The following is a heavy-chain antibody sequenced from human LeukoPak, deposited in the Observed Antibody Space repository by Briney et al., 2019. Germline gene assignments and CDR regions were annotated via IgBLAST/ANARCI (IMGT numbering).Heavy chain of an antibody. CDR2: ISGSGGST. CDR1: GFTFSNYA. Sequence: GGSLRLSCAASGFTFSNYAMSWVRQAPGKGLEWVSAISGSGGSTYCADSVKGRFTISRDNSKNTLYLQMNSLRAEDTAVYYCAKNSGSYDLHYWGQGTLVTVSS. V-gene: IGHV3-23*01. CDR3: AKNSGSYDLHY. J-gene: IGHJ4*02. D-gene: IGHD1-26*01.